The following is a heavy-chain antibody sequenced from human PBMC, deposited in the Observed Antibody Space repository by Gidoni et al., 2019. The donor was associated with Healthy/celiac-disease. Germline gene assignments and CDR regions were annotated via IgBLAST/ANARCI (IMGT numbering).Heavy chain of an antibody. V-gene: IGHV1-18*01. Sequence: QVQLVQSGAEVKKPGASVKVSCKASGYTFTSYGISWVRQATGQGLEWMGWISAYNGNTNYAQKLQGRVTMTTDTSTSTAYMELRSLRSDDTAVYYCARDPDRATVVTSFGYWGQGTLVTVSS. CDR3: ARDPDRATVVTSFGY. CDR2: ISAYNGNT. CDR1: GYTFTSYG. D-gene: IGHD4-17*01. J-gene: IGHJ4*02.